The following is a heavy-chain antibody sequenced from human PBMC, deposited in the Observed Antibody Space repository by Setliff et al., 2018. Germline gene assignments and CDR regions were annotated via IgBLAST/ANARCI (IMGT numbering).Heavy chain of an antibody. V-gene: IGHV3-7*03. CDR1: GFTFSNYW. J-gene: IGHJ4*02. D-gene: IGHD3-3*01. CDR3: ARRHIGVIIGYYFDY. Sequence: GSLRLSCAASGFTFSNYWMSWVRKAPGKGLEWVANIKEDGSEKYYVDSVKGRFTISRDNAKNSLYLQMNSLRAEDTAVYYCARRHIGVIIGYYFDYWGQGTLVTVSS. CDR2: IKEDGSEK.